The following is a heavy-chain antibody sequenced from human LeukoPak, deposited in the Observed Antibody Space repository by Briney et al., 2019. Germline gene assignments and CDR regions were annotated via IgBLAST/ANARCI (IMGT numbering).Heavy chain of an antibody. D-gene: IGHD3-22*01. J-gene: IGHJ4*02. CDR2: ISGSGGST. CDR1: GGSFSGYY. CDR3: AKNQYYYGSSGYGEQYYFDY. V-gene: IGHV3-23*01. Sequence: ETLSLTCAVYGGSFSGYYWSWVRQAPGKGLEWVSAISGSGGSTYYADSVKGRFTISRDNSKNTLYLQMNSLRAEDTAVYYCAKNQYYYGSSGYGEQYYFDYWGQRTLVTVSS.